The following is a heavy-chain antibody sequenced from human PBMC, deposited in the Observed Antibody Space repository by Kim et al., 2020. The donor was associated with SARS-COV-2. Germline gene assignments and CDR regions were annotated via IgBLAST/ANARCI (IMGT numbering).Heavy chain of an antibody. J-gene: IGHJ6*02. Sequence: SMKVSCKASGGTFSSYAISWVRQAPGQGLEWMGRIIPILGIANYAQKFQGRVTITADKSTSTAYMELSSLRSEDTAVYYCARGEIHYYYGMDVWGQGTT. CDR3: ARGEIHYYYGMDV. CDR2: IIPILGIA. D-gene: IGHD3-16*01. CDR1: GGTFSSYA. V-gene: IGHV1-69*04.